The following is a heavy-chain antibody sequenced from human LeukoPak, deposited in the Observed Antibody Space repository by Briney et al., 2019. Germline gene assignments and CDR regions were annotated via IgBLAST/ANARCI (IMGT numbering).Heavy chain of an antibody. D-gene: IGHD5-18*01. CDR3: ARPSYSYGADY. CDR2: INHSGST. J-gene: IGHJ4*02. V-gene: IGHV4-34*01. CDR1: GGSFSGYY. Sequence: TSETLSLTCAVYGGSFSGYYWSWIRQPPGKGLEWIGEINHSGSTNYNPSLKSRVTISVDTSKNQFSLKLSSVTAADTAVYYCARPSYSYGADYWGQGTLVTVSS.